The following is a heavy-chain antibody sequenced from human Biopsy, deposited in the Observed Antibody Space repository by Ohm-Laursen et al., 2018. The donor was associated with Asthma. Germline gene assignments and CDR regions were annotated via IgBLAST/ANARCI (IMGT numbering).Heavy chain of an antibody. J-gene: IGHJ5*02. CDR2: IHYSGST. V-gene: IGHV4-30-4*01. CDR1: GDSIKTDDHY. D-gene: IGHD6-19*01. CDR3: ARASVAASSNWFDP. Sequence: SQTLSPTCTVSGDSIKTDDHYWSWLRQPPGKGLEWFGFIHYSGSTSYNPSLKGGVTISVDTSKNQFSLKLSSVTAADTAVYYCARASVAASSNWFDPWGQGTLVTVSS.